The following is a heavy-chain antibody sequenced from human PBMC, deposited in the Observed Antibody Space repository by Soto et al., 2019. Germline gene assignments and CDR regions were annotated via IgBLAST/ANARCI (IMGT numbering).Heavy chain of an antibody. CDR1: GFTFSSYA. D-gene: IGHD6-13*01. CDR2: ISGSGGST. Sequence: GGSLRLSCAASGFTFSSYAMSWVRQAPGKGLDWVSAISGSGGSTYYADSVKGRFTISRANSKNTLYLQMNSLRAEDTAVYYCARKGGRYSSSWYYFQHWGQGTLVTVSS. V-gene: IGHV3-23*01. CDR3: ARKGGRYSSSWYYFQH. J-gene: IGHJ1*01.